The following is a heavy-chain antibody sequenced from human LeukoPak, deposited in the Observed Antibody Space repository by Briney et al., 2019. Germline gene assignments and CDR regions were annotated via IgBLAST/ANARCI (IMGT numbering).Heavy chain of an antibody. Sequence: PSETLSLTCTVSGGSVSSGSYYWSWIRQPPGKGLEWIGYIYYSGSTNYNPSLNSRVTISVDTSKNQFSLKLTSVTAADTAVYYCARDFVGAKYYGMDVWGQGTTVTVSS. V-gene: IGHV4-61*01. CDR1: GGSVSSGSYY. CDR3: ARDFVGAKYYGMDV. CDR2: IYYSGST. J-gene: IGHJ6*02. D-gene: IGHD1-26*01.